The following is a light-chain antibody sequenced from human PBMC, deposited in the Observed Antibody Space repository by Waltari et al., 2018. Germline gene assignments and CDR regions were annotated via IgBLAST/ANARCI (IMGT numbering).Light chain of an antibody. CDR2: EVS. J-gene: IGLJ2*01. V-gene: IGLV2-8*01. CDR3: TSYAGSNILV. Sequence: QSALTQPPSASGSPGQSVPISCTGTSSDVGGHNVVSWYQQHPGKVPKLMIHEVSKRPSGVPDRFSGSKSGDTASLTVSGLQAEDEADYYCTSYAGSNILVFGGGTKLTVL. CDR1: SSDVGGHNV.